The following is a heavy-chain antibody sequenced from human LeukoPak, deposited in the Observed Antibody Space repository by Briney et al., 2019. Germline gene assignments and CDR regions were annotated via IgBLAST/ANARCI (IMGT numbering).Heavy chain of an antibody. V-gene: IGHV3-48*03. CDR3: ARAGLGACDI. CDR1: GFTFSSFE. CDR2: IRSSGSAR. J-gene: IGHJ3*02. D-gene: IGHD3-16*01. Sequence: PGGSLRLSCAASGFTFSSFEMNWVRQAPGKGLEWVSHIRSSGSARYYADSVKGRFTISRDNAKNSLYLQMSSLRAEDTALYYCARAGLGACDIWGQGTMVTVSS.